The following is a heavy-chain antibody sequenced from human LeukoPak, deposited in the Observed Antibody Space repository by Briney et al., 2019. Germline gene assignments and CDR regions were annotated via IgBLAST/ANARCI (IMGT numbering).Heavy chain of an antibody. CDR1: GFTFSSYA. V-gene: IGHV3-23*01. D-gene: IGHD1-7*01. Sequence: PGGSPRLSCAASGFTFSSYAMSWVRQAPGKGLEWVSAISGSGVSTYYADSVKGRFTVSRDNSKNTLYLQMSSLRAEDTAVYYCAKDERNWNYNLASQTYDWGQGTLVTVSS. CDR3: AKDERNWNYNLASQTYD. J-gene: IGHJ4*02. CDR2: ISGSGVST.